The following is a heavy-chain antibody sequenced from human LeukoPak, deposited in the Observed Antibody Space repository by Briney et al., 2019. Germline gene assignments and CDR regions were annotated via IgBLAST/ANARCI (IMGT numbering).Heavy chain of an antibody. V-gene: IGHV4-39*01. CDR3: ARAYCSGGNCYFDY. J-gene: IGHJ4*02. CDR1: GGSISSSSYC. CDR2: IYYSGTT. D-gene: IGHD2-15*01. Sequence: KSSETLSLTCTVSGGSISSSSYCWGSIRQPPGKGLEWIGSIYYSGTTYYNPYLKSRVTISVDEYKNQFSLKLSSVTAVDTAVYYCARAYCSGGNCYFDYWGQGTLVTVSS.